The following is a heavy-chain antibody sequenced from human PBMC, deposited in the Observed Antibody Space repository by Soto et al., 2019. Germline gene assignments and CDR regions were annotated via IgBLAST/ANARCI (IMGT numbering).Heavy chain of an antibody. CDR1: GFTFSSYA. CDR3: ARDGGRDDYYYYGMDV. Sequence: LRLSCSASGFTFSSYAMHGVRQAPGKGLEWVAVISYDGSNKYYADSVKGRFTISRDNSKNTLYLQMNSLRAEDTAVYYCARDGGRDDYYYYGMDVWGQGTTVTVSS. J-gene: IGHJ6*02. CDR2: ISYDGSNK. D-gene: IGHD3-3*01. V-gene: IGHV3-30-3*01.